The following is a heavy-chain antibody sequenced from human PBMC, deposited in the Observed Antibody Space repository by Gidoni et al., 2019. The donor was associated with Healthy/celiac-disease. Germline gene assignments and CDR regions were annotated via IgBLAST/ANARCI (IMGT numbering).Heavy chain of an antibody. J-gene: IGHJ4*02. CDR1: GGSFSGYY. CDR3: ARGLRDGYNYDFDY. V-gene: IGHV4-34*01. CDR2: INHSGST. Sequence: QVQLQQWGAGLLKPSETLSLNCAVYGGSFSGYYWSWIRQPPGKGLEWIWEINHSGSTNYNPSLKSRVTISVDTSKNQFSLKLSSVTAADTAVYYCARGLRDGYNYDFDYWGQGTLVTVSS. D-gene: IGHD5-12*01.